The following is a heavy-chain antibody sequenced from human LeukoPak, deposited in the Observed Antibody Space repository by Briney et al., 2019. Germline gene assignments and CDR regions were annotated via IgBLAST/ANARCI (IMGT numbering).Heavy chain of an antibody. CDR2: IGQDGSET. V-gene: IGHV3-7*01. J-gene: IGHJ2*01. CDR3: TRPGAASGDRSYYAL. Sequence: PGGSLRLSCAASGFTFSAYWMTWVRQAPGRGLEWVANIGQDGSETYYVDSVKGRFTISRDNAKNLLYLQMSSLRVEDTTVYYCTRPGAASGDRSYYALWGRGTLVTVYS. D-gene: IGHD6-13*01. CDR1: GFTFSAYW.